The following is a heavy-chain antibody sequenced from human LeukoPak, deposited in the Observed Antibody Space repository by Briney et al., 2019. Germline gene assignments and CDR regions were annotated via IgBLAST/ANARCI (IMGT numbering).Heavy chain of an antibody. J-gene: IGHJ4*02. D-gene: IGHD5-24*01. V-gene: IGHV3-23*01. Sequence: PGGSLRLSCAASGFTFTSHAMSWVRQAPGKGLEWVSTTGISTVHTLCADAVRGRFTISRDNFRNTLDLQMTNLRVDDTAIYYCATGDGIGKHPTRAYYFDNGGQGTLVTVSS. CDR3: ATGDGIGKHPTRAYYFDN. CDR2: TGISTVHT. CDR1: GFTFTSHA.